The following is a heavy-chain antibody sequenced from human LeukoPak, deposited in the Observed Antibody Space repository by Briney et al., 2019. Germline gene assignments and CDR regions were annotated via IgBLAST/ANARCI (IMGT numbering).Heavy chain of an antibody. CDR2: IYYSGST. D-gene: IGHD5-12*01. V-gene: IGHV4-59*02. Sequence: SETLSLTCTVSGGSVSSYYWNWIRQPPGKGLEWIGYIYYSGSTNYNPSLKSRVTISVDTSKNQFSLKLSSVTAADTAVYYCARGDSGYDNDAFDIWGQGTMVTVSS. J-gene: IGHJ3*02. CDR1: GGSVSSYY. CDR3: ARGDSGYDNDAFDI.